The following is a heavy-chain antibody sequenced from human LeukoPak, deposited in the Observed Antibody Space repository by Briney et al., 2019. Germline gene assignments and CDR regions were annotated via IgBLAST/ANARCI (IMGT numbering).Heavy chain of an antibody. V-gene: IGHV3-74*01. CDR2: INSDGRST. J-gene: IGHJ4*02. D-gene: IGHD6-19*01. CDR1: GFTFSRYW. CDR3: ARRSGIAVAGAFDY. Sequence: VGSLRLSCVASGFTFSRYWMHWVRQAPGKGLVWVSRINSDGRSTNYADSVKGRFSISRDNAENTLYLQMNSLRAEDTAVYYCARRSGIAVAGAFDYWGQGTLVTVSS.